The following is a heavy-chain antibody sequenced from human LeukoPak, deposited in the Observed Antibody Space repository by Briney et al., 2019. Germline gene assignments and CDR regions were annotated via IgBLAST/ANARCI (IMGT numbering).Heavy chain of an antibody. J-gene: IGHJ4*02. CDR2: IYPGDSDT. D-gene: IGHD6-19*01. V-gene: IGHV5-51*01. CDR3: ATMPSIAVAGTHFDY. Sequence: GESLKISCKGSGYGFTSYWIGWVRQLPGKGLEWMVIIYPGDSDTRYSPSFQGQVTISADKSISTAYLQWSSLKASDTAMYYCATMPSIAVAGTHFDYWGQGTLVTVSS. CDR1: GYGFTSYW.